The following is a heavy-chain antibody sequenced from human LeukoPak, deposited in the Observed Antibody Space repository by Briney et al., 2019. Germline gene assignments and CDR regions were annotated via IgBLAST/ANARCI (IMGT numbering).Heavy chain of an antibody. Sequence: ASVKVSCKASGGAFSGYAISWVRQAPGQGLEWMGGIIPIFGTANYAQKFQSRVTITTDESTSTAYMELSSLRSEDTAVYYCARAQQEYGLGSRPFDYYYYYMDVWGKGTTVTVSS. CDR2: IIPIFGTA. CDR1: GGAFSGYA. D-gene: IGHD3-10*01. V-gene: IGHV1-69*05. J-gene: IGHJ6*03. CDR3: ARAQQEYGLGSRPFDYYYYYMDV.